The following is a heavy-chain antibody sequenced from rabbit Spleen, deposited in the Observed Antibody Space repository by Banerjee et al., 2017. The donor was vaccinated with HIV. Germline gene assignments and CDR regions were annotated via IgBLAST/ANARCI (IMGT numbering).Heavy chain of an antibody. V-gene: IGHV1S40*01. CDR2: IYTGNGKT. D-gene: IGHD4-1*01. J-gene: IGHJ3*01. CDR3: ARAIGPWLGLTRLDL. Sequence: QQLVESGGGLVKPGASLTLTCKASGFSFSSGYDMCWVRQAPGKGLEWIGCIYTGNGKTYYASWAKGRFTFSKTSSTTVTLQMHSLTVADTATYFCARAIGPWLGLTRLDLWGPGTLVTVS. CDR1: GFSFSSGYD.